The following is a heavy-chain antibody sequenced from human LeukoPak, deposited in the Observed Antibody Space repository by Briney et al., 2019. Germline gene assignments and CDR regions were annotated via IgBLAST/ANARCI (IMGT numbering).Heavy chain of an antibody. CDR2: IIPIFGTA. J-gene: IGHJ4*02. V-gene: IGHV1-69*06. CDR3: AREGYSYGFDY. CDR1: GGTFSSYA. D-gene: IGHD5-18*01. Sequence: SVTVSCKASGGTFSSYAISWVRQAPGQGLEWMGGIIPIFGTANYAQKFQGGVTITADKSTSTAYMELSSLRSEDTAVYYCAREGYSYGFDYWGQGTLVTVSS.